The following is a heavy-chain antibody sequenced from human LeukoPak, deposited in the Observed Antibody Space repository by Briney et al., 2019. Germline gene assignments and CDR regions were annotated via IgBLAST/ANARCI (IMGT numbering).Heavy chain of an antibody. D-gene: IGHD2-15*01. J-gene: IGHJ6*02. CDR1: GFTFSSYD. Sequence: GGSLRLSCAASGFTFSSYDMHWVRQATGKGLEWVSAIGTAGDTYYPGSVKGRFTISRENAKNSLYLQMNSLRAEDTAVYYCARDGDVVVVAYYYYGMDVWGQGTTVTVSS. CDR3: ARDGDVVVVAYYYYGMDV. V-gene: IGHV3-13*01. CDR2: IGTAGDT.